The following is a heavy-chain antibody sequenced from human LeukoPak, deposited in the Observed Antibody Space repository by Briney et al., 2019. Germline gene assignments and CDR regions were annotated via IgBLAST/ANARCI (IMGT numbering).Heavy chain of an antibody. CDR2: MYNSGST. CDR3: ARVLLDRYFDY. D-gene: IGHD1-1*01. J-gene: IGHJ4*02. Sequence: NPSETLSLTCTVSGGSISSYYWSWIRQPPGKGLEWIGYMYNSGSTNYNPSLKSRVTISIDTSKNQFSLKLSSVTAADTAVYYCARVLLDRYFDYWGQGTLVTVSS. CDR1: GGSISSYY. V-gene: IGHV4-59*01.